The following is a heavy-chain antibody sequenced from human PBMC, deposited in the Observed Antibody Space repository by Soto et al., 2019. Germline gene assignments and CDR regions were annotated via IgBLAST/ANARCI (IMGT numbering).Heavy chain of an antibody. CDR1: GYSTSNGYY. Sequence: LSLTCAVSGYSTSNGYYWGWIRQPPGKGLEWIGSIYHTGSTYYNPSLKSRVTISVDTSKNQFSLKLSSVTAADTAVYYCARRHSSNWYGLDYWGQGTLVTVSS. CDR2: IYHTGST. D-gene: IGHD6-13*01. J-gene: IGHJ4*02. CDR3: ARRHSSNWYGLDY. V-gene: IGHV4-38-2*01.